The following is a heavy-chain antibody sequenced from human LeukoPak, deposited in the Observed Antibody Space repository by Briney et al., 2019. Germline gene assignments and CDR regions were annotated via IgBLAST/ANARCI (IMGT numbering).Heavy chain of an antibody. CDR1: GFTFSTSW. J-gene: IGHJ4*02. D-gene: IGHD2-2*02. CDR2: INHSGST. V-gene: IGHV4-34*01. CDR3: ARWVVPAAIDY. Sequence: GSLRLSCAASGFTFSTSWVHWVRQAPGKGLEWIGEINHSGSTNYNPSLKSRVTISVDTSKNQFSLKLSSVTAADTAVYYCARWVVPAAIDYWGQGTLVTVSS.